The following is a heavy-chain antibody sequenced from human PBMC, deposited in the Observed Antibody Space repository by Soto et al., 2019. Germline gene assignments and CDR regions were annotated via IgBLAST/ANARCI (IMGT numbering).Heavy chain of an antibody. CDR1: GYTFNSHA. V-gene: IGHV1-3*01. Sequence: ASVKVSCKASGYTFNSHAIHWVRQAPGQRPEWLGWINAGNGNRYDSEKFEGRVTFTRDTAATTVNMELTSLTSEDTAIYYCGGDQSGIGYYVDWFDPWGQGTLVTVSS. CDR3: GGDQSGIGYYVDWFDP. CDR2: INAGNGNR. D-gene: IGHD3-10*02. J-gene: IGHJ5*02.